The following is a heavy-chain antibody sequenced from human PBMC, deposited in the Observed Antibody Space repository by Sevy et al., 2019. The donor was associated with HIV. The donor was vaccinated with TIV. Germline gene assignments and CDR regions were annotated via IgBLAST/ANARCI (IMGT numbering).Heavy chain of an antibody. Sequence: GGSLRLSCAVSGFTFSTYTMNWVRQAPGKGLEWVSSISSTSNYIYYAHSVKGRFTISRDNARNSLSLQMNSLRAEDTAVYYCARQSNYYGYSGYYPYFDYWGQGTLVTVSS. J-gene: IGHJ4*02. CDR2: ISSTSNYI. CDR1: GFTFSTYT. CDR3: ARQSNYYGYSGYYPYFDY. V-gene: IGHV3-21*01. D-gene: IGHD3-22*01.